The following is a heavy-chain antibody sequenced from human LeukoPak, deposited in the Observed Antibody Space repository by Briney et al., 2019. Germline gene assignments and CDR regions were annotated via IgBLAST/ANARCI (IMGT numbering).Heavy chain of an antibody. CDR3: ARQGYRLLFDY. J-gene: IGHJ4*02. Sequence: SETLSLTCAVSGYSISSGYYWGWIRQPPGKGLEWIGSIYHSGSTYYNPSLKSRVTISVDTSKNQFSLKLSSVTAADTAVYYCARQGYRLLFDYWGQGTLVTVSS. CDR2: IYHSGST. D-gene: IGHD2-2*01. V-gene: IGHV4-38-2*01. CDR1: GYSISSGYY.